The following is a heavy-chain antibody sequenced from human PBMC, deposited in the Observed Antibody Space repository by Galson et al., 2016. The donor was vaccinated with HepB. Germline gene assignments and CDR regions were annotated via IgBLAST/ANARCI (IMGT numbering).Heavy chain of an antibody. CDR3: AGDHISGRGPFFGY. V-gene: IGHV3-53*01. CDR1: GFTVSNNY. Sequence: SLRLSCAASGFTVSNNYMSWVRQPPGKGLEWVSLIYSGGGTLYADSVKGRFTISRDNSKNMLYLQMKSLRAEDTAVYYCAGDHISGRGPFFGYWGQGIPVTVSS. CDR2: IYSGGGT. D-gene: IGHD5-12*01. J-gene: IGHJ4*02.